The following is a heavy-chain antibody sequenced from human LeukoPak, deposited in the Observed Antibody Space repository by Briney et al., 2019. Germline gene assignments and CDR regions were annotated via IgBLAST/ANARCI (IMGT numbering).Heavy chain of an antibody. CDR1: GCSISSGGYS. CDR3: ARVRGLGEYDSSGYLDY. CDR2: IYHSWST. V-gene: IGHV4-30-2*01. Sequence: SESLTLTCAVSGCSISSGGYSWSWLRQPQGQALESTVNIYHSWSTYSNPSLKRRLTISVNSSKNQFSLKLSSVTAADTAVYYWARVRGLGEYDSSGYLDYWGQGTLVTVSS. D-gene: IGHD3-22*01. J-gene: IGHJ4*02.